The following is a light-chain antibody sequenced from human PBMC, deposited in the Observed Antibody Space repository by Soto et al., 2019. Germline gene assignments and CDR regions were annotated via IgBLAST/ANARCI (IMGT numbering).Light chain of an antibody. V-gene: IGLV2-14*01. CDR1: SSDVGGYNY. Sequence: QSVLTQPASVSGSPGQSITISCTGTSSDVGGYNYVSWYQQHPGKAPKLMIYDVSNRPSGVSNRFSGSKSGNTASLTISGLQAEDEADYYCSSSTSSTRVFGGGTKVTVL. CDR2: DVS. J-gene: IGLJ2*01. CDR3: SSSTSSTRV.